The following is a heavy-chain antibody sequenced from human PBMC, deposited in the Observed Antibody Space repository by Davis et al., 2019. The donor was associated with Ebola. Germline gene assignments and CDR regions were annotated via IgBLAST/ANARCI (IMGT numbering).Heavy chain of an antibody. CDR2: ISWNSGSI. CDR3: ARDPSKSEQWLVRLYYYYYGMDV. J-gene: IGHJ6*02. Sequence: SLKISCAASGFTFDDYAMHWVRQAPGKGLEWVSGISWNSGSIGYADSVKGRFTISRDNAKNSLYLQMNSLRAEDTAVYYCARDPSKSEQWLVRLYYYYYGMDVWGQGTTVTVSS. CDR1: GFTFDDYA. V-gene: IGHV3-9*01. D-gene: IGHD6-19*01.